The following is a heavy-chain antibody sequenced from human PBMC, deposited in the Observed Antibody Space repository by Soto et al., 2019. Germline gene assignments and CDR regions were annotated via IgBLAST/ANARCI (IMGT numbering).Heavy chain of an antibody. D-gene: IGHD1-26*01. CDR1: GFTFSSYA. CDR2: ISYDGSNK. J-gene: IGHJ4*01. V-gene: IGHV3-30-3*01. CDR3: ARYLNKVEATPSYY. Sequence: GGSLILSCAASGFTFSSYAMHWVRQAPGKGLEWVAVISYDGSNKYYADSVKGRFTISRDNSKNTLYLQMNSLRAEDTAVYYCARYLNKVEATPSYYWGQRTLVTVSS.